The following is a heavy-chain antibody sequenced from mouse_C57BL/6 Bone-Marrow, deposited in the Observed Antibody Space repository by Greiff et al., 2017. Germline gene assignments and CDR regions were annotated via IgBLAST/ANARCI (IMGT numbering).Heavy chain of an antibody. CDR2: IWSGGST. J-gene: IGHJ3*01. D-gene: IGHD1-1*01. V-gene: IGHV2-2*01. CDR3: ARDRDYGISYVAY. Sequence: QVQLQQSGPGLVQPSQSLSITCTVSGFSLTSYGVHWVRQSPGKGLEWLGVIWSGGSTDYNAAFISRLSISKDNSKSQVFFIMNSLQADDTAIYYCARDRDYGISYVAYWGQGTLVTVSA. CDR1: GFSLTSYG.